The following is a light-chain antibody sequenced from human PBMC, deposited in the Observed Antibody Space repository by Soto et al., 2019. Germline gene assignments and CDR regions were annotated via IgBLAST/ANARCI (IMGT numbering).Light chain of an antibody. V-gene: IGKV3-20*01. CDR3: QQYGSSPPWT. J-gene: IGKJ1*01. CDR1: QSVSSSY. Sequence: EIVLTQSPGTLSLSPGQRATLSCRASQSVSSSYLAWYHQKPGQAPRLLIYGASSRATGSPDRVSGSGSGTDFTLTISRLEPEEFAVYYCQQYGSSPPWTFGQGTKVEIK. CDR2: GAS.